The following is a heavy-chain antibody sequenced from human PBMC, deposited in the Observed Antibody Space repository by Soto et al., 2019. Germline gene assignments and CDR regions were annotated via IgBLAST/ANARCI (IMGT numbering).Heavy chain of an antibody. Sequence: GGSLRLSCAASGFTFSSYAMSWVRQAPGKGLEWVSAISGSGGSTYYADSVKGRFTISRDNSKNTLYLQMNSLRAEDTAVYYCARDAYYYDSSGYDYWGQGTLVTVSS. J-gene: IGHJ4*02. D-gene: IGHD3-22*01. CDR2: ISGSGGST. V-gene: IGHV3-23*01. CDR1: GFTFSSYA. CDR3: ARDAYYYDSSGYDY.